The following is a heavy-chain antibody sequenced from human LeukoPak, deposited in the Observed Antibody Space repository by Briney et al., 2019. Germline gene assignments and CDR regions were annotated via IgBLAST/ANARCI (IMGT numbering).Heavy chain of an antibody. CDR3: AKDLEVGAVAATLDY. CDR2: ISGSGGST. CDR1: GFTFSSYG. D-gene: IGHD6-19*01. J-gene: IGHJ4*02. V-gene: IGHV3-23*01. Sequence: GGSLRLSCAASGFTFSSYGMHWVRQAPGKGLEWVSAISGSGGSTYYADSVKGRFTISRDNSKNTLFLQMSSLRAEDTALYYCAKDLEVGAVAATLDYWGQGTLVTVSS.